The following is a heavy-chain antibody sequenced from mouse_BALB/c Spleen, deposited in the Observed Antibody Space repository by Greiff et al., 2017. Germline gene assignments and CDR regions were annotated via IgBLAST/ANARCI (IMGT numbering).Heavy chain of an antibody. J-gene: IGHJ3*01. D-gene: IGHD4-1*02. Sequence: EVQLVESGGGLVKPGGSLKLSCAASGFTFSSYAMSWVRQTPEKRLEWVATISSGGSYTYYPDSVKGRFTISRDNAKNTLYLQMSSLRSEDTAMYYCARPTGRGFAYWGQGTLVTVSA. CDR2: ISSGGSYT. V-gene: IGHV5-9-3*01. CDR1: GFTFSSYA. CDR3: ARPTGRGFAY.